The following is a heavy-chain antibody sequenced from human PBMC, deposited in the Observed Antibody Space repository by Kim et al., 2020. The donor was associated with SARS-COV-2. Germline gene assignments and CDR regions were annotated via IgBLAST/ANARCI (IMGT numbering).Heavy chain of an antibody. V-gene: IGHV3-72*01. J-gene: IGHJ4*02. Sequence: YTGSVKGRVTTTRNESKNSMYLQMNSLKTEDTAVYYCDRIVTRGGYFYDFWGQGTLVTVSS. CDR3: DRIVTRGGYFYDF. D-gene: IGHD1-26*01.